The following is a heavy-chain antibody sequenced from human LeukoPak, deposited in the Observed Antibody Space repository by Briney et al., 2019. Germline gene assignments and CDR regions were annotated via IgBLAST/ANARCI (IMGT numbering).Heavy chain of an antibody. CDR2: GYDNGIT. D-gene: IGHD2-2*01. CDR1: GGSISNYY. CDR3: ARVRYCSTNRCYDREFDN. Sequence: ADTLSLTCTVSGGSISNYYWSWIRQPPGKGLEWIGYGYDNGITNINPSLKSRVTISVDTSKNQFSLKLMSVTAADTAVYYCARVRYCSTNRCYDREFDNWGQGTLVTV. V-gene: IGHV4-59*07. J-gene: IGHJ4*02.